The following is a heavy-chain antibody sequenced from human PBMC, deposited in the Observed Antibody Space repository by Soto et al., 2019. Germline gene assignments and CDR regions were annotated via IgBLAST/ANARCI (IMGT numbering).Heavy chain of an antibody. CDR3: ARDMYYDFWSGYNK. D-gene: IGHD3-3*01. J-gene: IGHJ4*02. CDR1: GFTFSSYW. Sequence: GGSLRLSCAASGFTFSSYWMSWVRQAPGKGLEWVANIKQDGSEKYYVDSVKGRFTISRDNAKNSLYLQMNSLRAEDTAVYYCARDMYYDFWSGYNKWGQGTLVTVSS. V-gene: IGHV3-7*01. CDR2: IKQDGSEK.